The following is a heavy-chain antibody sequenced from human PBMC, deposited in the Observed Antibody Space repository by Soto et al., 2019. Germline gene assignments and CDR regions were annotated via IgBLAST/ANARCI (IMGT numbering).Heavy chain of an antibody. V-gene: IGHV1-2*04. CDR3: ARGDSTDCSNGVCSFFYNRDMDV. CDR2: INPKSGGT. J-gene: IGHJ6*01. Sequence: ASVKVSCKASGYSFTDYHIHWVRQAPGQGLEWLGRINPKSGGTSTAQKFQGWVTMTTDTSISTASMELTRLTSDDTAIYYCARGDSTDCSNGVCSFFYNRDMDVW. D-gene: IGHD2-8*01. CDR1: GYSFTDYH.